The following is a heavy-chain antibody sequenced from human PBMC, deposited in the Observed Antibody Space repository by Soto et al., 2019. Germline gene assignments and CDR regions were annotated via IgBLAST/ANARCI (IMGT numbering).Heavy chain of an antibody. D-gene: IGHD4-4*01. CDR1: GFTFSNAW. V-gene: IGHV3-15*07. Sequence: GGSLRLSCAASGFTFSNAWMNWVRQAPGKGLEWVGRIKSKTDGGTTDYAAPVKGRFTISRDDSKNTLYLQMNSLKTEDTAVYYCTTDRHDYSNYFVHGMDVWGQVITVTVSS. CDR3: TTDRHDYSNYFVHGMDV. CDR2: IKSKTDGGTT. J-gene: IGHJ6*02.